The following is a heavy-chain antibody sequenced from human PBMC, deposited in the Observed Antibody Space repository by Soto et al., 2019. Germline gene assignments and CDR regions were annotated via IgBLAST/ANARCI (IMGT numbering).Heavy chain of an antibody. CDR1: GGTISNFY. CDR3: ARTFLGPDLLADSFVDYYYYMDV. J-gene: IGHJ6*03. CDR2: VYYTGST. V-gene: IGHV4-59*08. Sequence: SETLSLTCTVSGGTISNFYWSWIRQPPGKGLEWIGYVYYTGSTSYNPSHKRRVTFSADSSRGQFSLRLNSVTAADTAVYYCARTFLGPDLLADSFVDYYYYMDVWGQGTTVTVSS. D-gene: IGHD3-9*01.